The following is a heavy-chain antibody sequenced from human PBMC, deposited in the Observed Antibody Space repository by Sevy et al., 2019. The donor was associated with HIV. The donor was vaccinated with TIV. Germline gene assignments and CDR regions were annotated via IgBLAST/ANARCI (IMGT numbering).Heavy chain of an antibody. Sequence: GGSLRLSCAASGFTPSTYGMHWVRQAPGKGLEWVATISYDGSNKHYADSVKGRFTLSRDNSKNSLFLQMNSLRAEDTAVYYCALERLSSNVAEYFQNWGQGTLVTVSS. CDR2: ISYDGSNK. CDR3: ALERLSSNVAEYFQN. CDR1: GFTPSTYG. D-gene: IGHD1-1*01. V-gene: IGHV3-30*19. J-gene: IGHJ1*01.